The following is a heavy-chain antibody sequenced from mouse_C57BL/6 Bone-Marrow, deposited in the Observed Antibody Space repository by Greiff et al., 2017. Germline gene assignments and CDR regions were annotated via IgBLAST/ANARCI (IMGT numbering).Heavy chain of an antibody. CDR3: ARRGITTGYYYAMDY. D-gene: IGHD2-4*01. J-gene: IGHJ4*01. Sequence: QVQLKQPGAELVRPGSSVKLSCKASGYTFTSYWMHWVKQRPIQGLEWIGNIDPSDSETHYNQKFKDKATLTVDKSSSTAYMQLSSLTSEDSAVYYCARRGITTGYYYAMDYWGQGTSVTVSS. CDR1: GYTFTSYW. CDR2: IDPSDSET. V-gene: IGHV1-52*01.